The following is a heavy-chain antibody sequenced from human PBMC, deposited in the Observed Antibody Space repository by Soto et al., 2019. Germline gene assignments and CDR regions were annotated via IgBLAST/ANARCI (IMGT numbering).Heavy chain of an antibody. Sequence: SETLSLTCTASGSSMSTYYWNWIRQPPGKGLEWIGYIYSSGSTNYNPSLKSRVAISIDTSKKQFSLNLTSVTAADTAVYYYCARVLKGFRIFGAPMDVWGQGTTVTVSS. J-gene: IGHJ6*02. CDR3: ARVLKGFRIFGAPMDV. D-gene: IGHD3-3*01. CDR2: IYSSGST. CDR1: GSSMSTYY. V-gene: IGHV4-59*12.